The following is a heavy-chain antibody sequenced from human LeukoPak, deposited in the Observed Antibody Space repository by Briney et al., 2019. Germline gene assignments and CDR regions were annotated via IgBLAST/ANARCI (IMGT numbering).Heavy chain of an antibody. CDR3: ARDQVGDILTSTYYFDY. CDR2: IWYDGSNK. D-gene: IGHD3-9*01. CDR1: GFTFSSYG. J-gene: IGHJ4*02. Sequence: PGRSLRLSCAASGFTFSSYGMHWVRQAPGKGLEWVAVIWYDGSNKYYADSVKGRFTISRDNSKNTLYLQMNSLRAEDTAVYYCARDQVGDILTSTYYFDYWGQGTLVTVSS. V-gene: IGHV3-33*01.